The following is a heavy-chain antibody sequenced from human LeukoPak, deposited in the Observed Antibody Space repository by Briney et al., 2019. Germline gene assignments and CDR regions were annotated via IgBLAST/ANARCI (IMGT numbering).Heavy chain of an antibody. J-gene: IGHJ4*02. Sequence: GGSLRLSCAASGFTFSNYAMHWVRQAPGKGLEWVALISYDGSVEKNAASVKGRFTISRDNSKNTLYLQMNSLRTEDTAVYYCARALGSSWDASLDSWGQGTLVPVSS. V-gene: IGHV3-30*04. CDR1: GFTFSNYA. CDR3: ARALGSSWDASLDS. CDR2: ISYDGSVE. D-gene: IGHD6-13*01.